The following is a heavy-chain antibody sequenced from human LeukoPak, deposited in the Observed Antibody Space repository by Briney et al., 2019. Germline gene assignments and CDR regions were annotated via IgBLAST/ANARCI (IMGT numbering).Heavy chain of an antibody. V-gene: IGHV4-4*07. CDR1: GGSISSYY. Sequence: SETLSLTCTVSGGSISSYYWSWIRQPAGKGLEWIGRIYTSGSTNYNPSLKSRVTMSVDTSKNQFSLKLSSVTAADTAVYYCAREQEELRYFSRSPGGHYMAVWGKGTTVTVSS. J-gene: IGHJ6*03. D-gene: IGHD3-9*01. CDR3: AREQEELRYFSRSPGGHYMAV. CDR2: IYTSGST.